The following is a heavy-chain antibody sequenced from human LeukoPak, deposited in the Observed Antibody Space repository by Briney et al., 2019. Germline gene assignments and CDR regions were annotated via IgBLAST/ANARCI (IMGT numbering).Heavy chain of an antibody. D-gene: IGHD3-3*01. CDR3: ASSEPPAPSGYYTS. CDR2: INPSDGST. CDR1: GYTFTSYD. V-gene: IGHV1-46*01. Sequence: ASVKVSCKASGYTFTSYDINWVRQATGQGLEWMGIINPSDGSTSYAQRFQGRVTMTTDTSTSTAYMELRSLRSDDTAVYYCASSEPPAPSGYYTSWGQGTLVTVSS. J-gene: IGHJ5*02.